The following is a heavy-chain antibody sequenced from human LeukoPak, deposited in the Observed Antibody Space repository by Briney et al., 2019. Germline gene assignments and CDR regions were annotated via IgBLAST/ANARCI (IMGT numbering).Heavy chain of an antibody. CDR1: GYTFTSYD. Sequence: ASVKVSCKASGYTFTSYDINWVRQATGQGLEWKGWMNPNSGNTGYAQKFQGRVTITRNTSISTAYMELSSLRSEDTAVYYCARFNQLSDAFDIWGQGTMVTVSS. D-gene: IGHD2-2*01. CDR3: ARFNQLSDAFDI. V-gene: IGHV1-8*03. J-gene: IGHJ3*02. CDR2: MNPNSGNT.